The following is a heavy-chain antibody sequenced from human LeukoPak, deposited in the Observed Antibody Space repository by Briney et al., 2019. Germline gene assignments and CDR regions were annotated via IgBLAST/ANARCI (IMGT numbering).Heavy chain of an antibody. CDR1: GGSVSSGDYY. CDR3: ARAQSGVAAAELFDY. D-gene: IGHD6-13*01. J-gene: IGHJ4*02. CDR2: IYYSGST. Sequence: PSETLSLTCTVSGGSVSSGDYYWSWIRQPPGKGLEWIGYIYYSGSTYYNPSLKSRVTISVDTSKNQFSLKPSSVTAADTAVYYCARAQSGVAAAELFDYWGQGTLVTVSS. V-gene: IGHV4-30-4*01.